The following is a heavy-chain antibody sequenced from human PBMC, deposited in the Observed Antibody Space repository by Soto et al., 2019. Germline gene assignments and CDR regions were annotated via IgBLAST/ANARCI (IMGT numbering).Heavy chain of an antibody. D-gene: IGHD3-10*01. CDR3: AKGRTRPLQLGSFGDNAFDV. CDR2: ISSSSSTI. CDR1: GFTFGTYS. V-gene: IGHV3-48*02. Sequence: PGGSMVLSSSAFGFTFGTYSMNLVRPPTGKGLEWVSYISSSSSTIYYADSVKGRFTISRDNAKNSLYLQMNSLRDEDTAVYFCAKGRTRPLQLGSFGDNAFDVWGQGTMVTVSS. J-gene: IGHJ3*01.